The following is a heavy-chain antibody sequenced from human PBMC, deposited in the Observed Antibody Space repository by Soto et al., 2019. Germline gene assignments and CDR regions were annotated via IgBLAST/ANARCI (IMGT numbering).Heavy chain of an antibody. CDR3: AHRIVTNNWFDP. Sequence: QITLKESGPTLVKPTQTLTLTCTFSGFSLSTSGVGVGWIRQPPGKALEWLALIYWDDNKRYSPSLKTRLTIPKDTSKNQVVLTMTNMDPVDTATYYCAHRIVTNNWFDPWGQGTLVTVSS. CDR1: GFSLSTSGVG. J-gene: IGHJ5*02. V-gene: IGHV2-5*02. CDR2: IYWDDNK. D-gene: IGHD3-22*01.